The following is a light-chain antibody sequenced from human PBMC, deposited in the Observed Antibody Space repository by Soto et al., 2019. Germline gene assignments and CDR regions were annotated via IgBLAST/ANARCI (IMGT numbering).Light chain of an antibody. J-gene: IGKJ2*01. Sequence: VLTQAPGTLSLSPGERATISCRASQSINSSYLAWYQHKPGQAPRLLFYGASSRATGIPHRFSGSASGTDCTLTISRLEPEDCGVYYCQQYGGSPPYTFGQGTRLEI. CDR2: GAS. V-gene: IGKV3-20*01. CDR3: QQYGGSPPYT. CDR1: QSINSSY.